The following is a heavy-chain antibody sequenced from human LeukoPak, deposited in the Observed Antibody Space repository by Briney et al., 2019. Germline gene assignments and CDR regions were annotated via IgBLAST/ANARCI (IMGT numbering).Heavy chain of an antibody. Sequence: SQTLILTCAVSGDSVSSNSAVWNWIRQSPSRGLEWLGRTYYRSKRFNEYAVSVKSRITINPDTSKNQFSLQLNSVTPEDTAVYYCVRSLNWSFDSWGQGTLVTVSS. J-gene: IGHJ4*02. CDR3: VRSLNWSFDS. CDR1: GDSVSSNSAV. CDR2: TYYRSKRFN. D-gene: IGHD3/OR15-3a*01. V-gene: IGHV6-1*01.